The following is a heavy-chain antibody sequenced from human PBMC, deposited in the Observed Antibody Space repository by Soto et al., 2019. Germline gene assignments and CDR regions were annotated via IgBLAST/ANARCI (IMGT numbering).Heavy chain of an antibody. D-gene: IGHD3-16*01. CDR2: ISYDGSNK. CDR1: GFTFSSYG. Sequence: ESGGGVVQPGRSLRLSCAASGFTFSSYGMLWVRQAPGKGLEWVAVISYDGSNKYYADSVKGRFTISRDNSKNTLYLQMNSLRAEDTAVYYCAKEGDYVWGSRPHFDYWGQGTLVTVSS. V-gene: IGHV3-30*18. J-gene: IGHJ4*02. CDR3: AKEGDYVWGSRPHFDY.